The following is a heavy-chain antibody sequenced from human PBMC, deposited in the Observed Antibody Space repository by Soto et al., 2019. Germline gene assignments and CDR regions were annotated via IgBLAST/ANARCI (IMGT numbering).Heavy chain of an antibody. CDR2: INYRGST. V-gene: IGHV4-31*03. J-gene: IGHJ5*02. Sequence: QVQLQESGPGLVRPSQTLSLTCTVSGGSINSGDSYWNWIRQHPEKGLEWIGYINYRGSTFYNPSLKSRIIISVDTSKNQFSLKLSSVTSADTAVYYCARDAPGVAPSWCQGTLVTVSS. D-gene: IGHD2-15*01. CDR3: ARDAPGVAPS. CDR1: GGSINSGDSY.